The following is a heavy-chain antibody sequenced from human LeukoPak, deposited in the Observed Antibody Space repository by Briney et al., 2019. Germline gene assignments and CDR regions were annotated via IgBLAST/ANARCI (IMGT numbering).Heavy chain of an antibody. J-gene: IGHJ4*02. CDR3: ARDKAAVYFDY. CDR2: IVPIFGTA. Sequence: SVKVSCKASGGTFSSYAISWVRQAPGQGLEWMGGIVPIFGTANYAQKFQGRITITADESTSTAYMELSSLRSEDTAVYYCARDKAAVYFDYWGQGTLVTVSS. CDR1: GGTFSSYA. D-gene: IGHD6-13*01. V-gene: IGHV1-69*01.